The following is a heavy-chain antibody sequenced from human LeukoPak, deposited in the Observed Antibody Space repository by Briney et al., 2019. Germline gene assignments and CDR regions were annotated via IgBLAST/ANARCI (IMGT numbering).Heavy chain of an antibody. CDR2: ISWNSGSI. J-gene: IGHJ4*02. CDR3: AKDTSVLSGSTFDY. V-gene: IGHV3-9*01. CDR1: GFTLDDYA. D-gene: IGHD5-12*01. Sequence: GRSMRLSCAASGFTLDDYAMHWVRQAPGKGLEWVSGISWNSGSIGYADSVKGRFTISRDNAKNSLYLQMNSLRAEDTALYYCAKDTSVLSGSTFDYWGQGTLVTVSS.